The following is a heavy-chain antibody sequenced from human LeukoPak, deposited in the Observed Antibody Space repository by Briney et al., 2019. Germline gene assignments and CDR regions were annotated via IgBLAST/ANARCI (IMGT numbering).Heavy chain of an antibody. D-gene: IGHD5-18*01. CDR1: GFTFSSYS. V-gene: IGHV3-48*02. CDR2: ISSSSSTI. J-gene: IGHJ4*02. Sequence: PGGSLRLSCAASGFTFSSYSMNWVRQAPGKGLEWVSYISSSSSTIYYADSVKGRFTISRDNAKNLLYLQMNSLRDEDTAVYYCAREGILRGYSYGPLDYWGQGTLVTVSS. CDR3: AREGILRGYSYGPLDY.